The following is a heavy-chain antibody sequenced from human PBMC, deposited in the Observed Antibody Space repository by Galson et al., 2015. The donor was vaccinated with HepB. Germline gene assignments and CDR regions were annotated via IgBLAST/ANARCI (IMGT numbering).Heavy chain of an antibody. D-gene: IGHD3-9*01. CDR3: ARVRYFGLNWFDP. V-gene: IGHV1-3*01. J-gene: IGHJ5*02. Sequence: SVKVSCKASGYTFTSYAMHWVRQAPGQRLEWMGWINAGNGNTKYSQKFQGRVTITRDTSASTAYMELSSLRSEDTAVYYCARVRYFGLNWFDPWGQGTLVTVSP. CDR1: GYTFTSYA. CDR2: INAGNGNT.